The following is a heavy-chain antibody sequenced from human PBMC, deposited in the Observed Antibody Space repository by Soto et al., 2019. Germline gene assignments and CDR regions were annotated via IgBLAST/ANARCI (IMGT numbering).Heavy chain of an antibody. CDR2: ISYDGSNK. D-gene: IGHD3-10*01. V-gene: IGHV3-30*18. CDR1: GFTFSSYG. CDR3: VKEFGSYYFDY. Sequence: QVQLVESGGGVVQPGRSLRLSCAASGFTFSSYGMHWVRQAPGKGLEWVAVISYDGSNKYYADSVKGRFTMSRDNSKKTLYLQMNSLRAEDTAVYYCVKEFGSYYFDYWGQGTLVTVSS. J-gene: IGHJ4*02.